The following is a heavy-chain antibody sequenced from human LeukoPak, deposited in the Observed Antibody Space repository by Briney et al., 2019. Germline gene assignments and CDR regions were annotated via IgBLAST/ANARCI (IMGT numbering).Heavy chain of an antibody. J-gene: IGHJ6*03. CDR3: ARAYYDFWSGYATYYYYYMDV. CDR1: GGSISSSSYY. V-gene: IGHV4-39*07. D-gene: IGHD3-3*01. CDR2: IYYSGST. Sequence: SETLPLTCTVSGGSISSSSYYWGWIRQPPGKGLEWIGSIYYSGSTYYNPSLKSRVTISVDTSKNQFSLKLSSVTAADTAVYYCARAYYDFWSGYATYYYYYMDVWGKGTTVTVSS.